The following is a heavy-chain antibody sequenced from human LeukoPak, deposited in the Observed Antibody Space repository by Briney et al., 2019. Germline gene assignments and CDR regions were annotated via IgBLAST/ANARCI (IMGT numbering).Heavy chain of an antibody. CDR1: GFTFSSYG. CDR2: IWYDGSNK. D-gene: IGHD6-13*01. V-gene: IGHV3-33*01. J-gene: IGHJ5*02. Sequence: PGGSLRLSCAASGFTFSSYGMHWVRQAPGKGLEWVAVIWYDGSNKYYADSVKGRFTISRDNSKNTLYLQMNSLRAEDTAVYYCARDFWASAAGTGPYNWFDPWGQGTLVTVSS. CDR3: ARDFWASAAGTGPYNWFDP.